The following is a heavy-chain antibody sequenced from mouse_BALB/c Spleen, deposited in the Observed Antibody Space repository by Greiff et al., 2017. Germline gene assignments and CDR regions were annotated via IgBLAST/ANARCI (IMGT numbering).Heavy chain of an antibody. J-gene: IGHJ4*01. V-gene: IGHV5-17*02. CDR2: ISSGSSTI. CDR1: GFTFSSFG. CDR3: ARSSMIRFPYYAMDY. D-gene: IGHD2-3*01. Sequence: EVQRVESGGGLVQPGGSRKLSCAASGFTFSSFGMHWVRQAPEKGLEWVAYISSGSSTIYYADTVKGRFTISRDNPKNTLFLQMTSLRSEDTAMYYCARSSMIRFPYYAMDYWGQGTSVTVSS.